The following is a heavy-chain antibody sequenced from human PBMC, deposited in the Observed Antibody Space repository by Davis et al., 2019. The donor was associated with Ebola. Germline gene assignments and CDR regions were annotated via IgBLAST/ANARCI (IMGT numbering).Heavy chain of an antibody. CDR1: GFTFSSYA. V-gene: IGHV3-23*01. J-gene: IGHJ4*02. Sequence: GGSLRLSCAASGFTFSSYAMTWVRQAPGRGLEWVSTTSSGGSTTYYADSVKGRFTISRDNAKNSLYLQMNSLRAEDTAVYYCAIPDCSGANCYSVYIKNWGQGTLVTVSS. CDR3: AIPDCSGANCYSVYIKN. D-gene: IGHD2-15*01. CDR2: TSSGGSTT.